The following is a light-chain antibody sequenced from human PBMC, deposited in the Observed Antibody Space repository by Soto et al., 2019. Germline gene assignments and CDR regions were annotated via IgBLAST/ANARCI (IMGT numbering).Light chain of an antibody. J-gene: IGKJ5*01. CDR2: DAS. V-gene: IGKV3-11*01. Sequence: EIVLTQSPATLSLSPGERVTLSCRASQSVSSYLAWYQQKPGQAPRLLIYDASTRATGIPARFTGRGSGTDFTLTISSLEPEDFAVYYCQQRSNWPPLTFGQGTRLEIK. CDR1: QSVSSY. CDR3: QQRSNWPPLT.